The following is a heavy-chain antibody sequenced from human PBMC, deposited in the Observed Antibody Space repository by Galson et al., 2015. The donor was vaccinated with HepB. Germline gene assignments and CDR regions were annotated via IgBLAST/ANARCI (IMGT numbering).Heavy chain of an antibody. CDR1: GFTFSSYA. CDR2: ISGSGGST. J-gene: IGHJ4*02. CDR3: AKGLYCSCGSCYWRLGYFDY. V-gene: IGHV3-23*01. Sequence: SLRLSCAASGFTFSSYAMSWVRQAPGKGLEWVSAISGSGGSTYYADSVKGRFTISSDNSKNTLYLQMNSLRAEDTAVYYCAKGLYCSCGSCYWRLGYFDYWGQGTLVTVSS. D-gene: IGHD2-15*01.